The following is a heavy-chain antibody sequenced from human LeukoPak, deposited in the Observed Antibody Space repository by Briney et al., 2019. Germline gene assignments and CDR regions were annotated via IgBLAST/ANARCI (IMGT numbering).Heavy chain of an antibody. CDR3: AKESSPQSSGSFLPGFDP. J-gene: IGHJ5*02. V-gene: IGHV3-11*06. D-gene: IGHD3-22*01. CDR2: ISSPTSYT. CDR1: GFTFSDLY. Sequence: GGSLRLSCAASGFTFSDLYMSWIRQAPGKGLEWVAYISSPTSYTVYADSVKGRFTISRDNAKNSLYLQMNSLRAEDTAVYYCAKESSPQSSGSFLPGFDPWGQGTLVTVSS.